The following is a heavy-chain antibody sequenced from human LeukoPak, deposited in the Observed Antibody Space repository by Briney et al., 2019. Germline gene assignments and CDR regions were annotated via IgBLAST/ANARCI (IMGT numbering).Heavy chain of an antibody. Sequence: PSETLSLTCTVSGGSISSSSYYWGWIRQPPGKGLEWIGGIYYSGSTYYNPSPKSRVTISVDTSKNQFSLKLSSVTAADTAVYYCARLGYSYGLFDYWGQGTLVTVSS. CDR1: GGSISSSSYY. J-gene: IGHJ4*02. D-gene: IGHD5-18*01. V-gene: IGHV4-39*01. CDR2: IYYSGST. CDR3: ARLGYSYGLFDY.